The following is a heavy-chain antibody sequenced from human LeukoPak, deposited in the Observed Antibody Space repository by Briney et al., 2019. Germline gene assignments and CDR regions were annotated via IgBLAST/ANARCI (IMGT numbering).Heavy chain of an antibody. CDR1: GYTFTSYN. CDR3: ASSELPGYYYYGMDV. V-gene: IGHV1-8*01. D-gene: IGHD2-15*01. Sequence: ASVKVSCKASGYTFTSYNINWVRQAIGQGLEWMGWMNPNSGNTGYAQKFQGWVTMTRDTSISTAYMELSRLRSDDTAVYYCASSELPGYYYYGMDVWGQGTTVTVSS. J-gene: IGHJ6*02. CDR2: MNPNSGNT.